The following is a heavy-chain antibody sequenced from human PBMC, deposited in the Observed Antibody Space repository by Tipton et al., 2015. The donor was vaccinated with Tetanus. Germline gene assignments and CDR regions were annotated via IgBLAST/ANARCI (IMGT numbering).Heavy chain of an antibody. CDR2: IYYTGNT. J-gene: IGHJ5*02. D-gene: IGHD2-8*01. CDR3: ARRLIQNWFDP. CDR1: GGSFSGYH. Sequence: TLSLTCAVSGGSFSGYHWTWIRQPPGKGLEWIGYIYYTGNTYYNPSLKSRVTISVDTSKNQFSLKLTSLTAADTAVYYCARRLIQNWFDPWGQGTLVTVSS. V-gene: IGHV4-31*11.